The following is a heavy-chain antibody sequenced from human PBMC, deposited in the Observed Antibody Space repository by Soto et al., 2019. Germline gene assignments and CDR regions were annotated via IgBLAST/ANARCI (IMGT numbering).Heavy chain of an antibody. CDR3: AREIRFLEWSTGDYYYYGMDV. V-gene: IGHV1-3*01. Sequence: GASVKVSCKASGYTFTSYAMHWVRQAPGQRLEWMGWINAGNGNTKYSQKFQGRVTITRDTSASTAYMELSSLRSEDTAVYYCAREIRFLEWSTGDYYYYGMDVWGQGTTVTVSS. D-gene: IGHD3-3*01. J-gene: IGHJ6*02. CDR1: GYTFTSYA. CDR2: INAGNGNT.